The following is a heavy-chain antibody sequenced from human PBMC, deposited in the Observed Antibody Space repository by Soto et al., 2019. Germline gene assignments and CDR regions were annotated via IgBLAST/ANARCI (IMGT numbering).Heavy chain of an antibody. D-gene: IGHD4-17*01. V-gene: IGHV4-39*01. Sequence: QLQLQESGPGLVKPSETLSLTCTVSGGSISSSTYYWGWDRQPPGKGLEWIGSIYYGGSTYYNPSLKSRVTISVDASKNQFSLNLSSVTAADTAVYYCAVTVTAGDYWGQGTLVTVSS. CDR1: GGSISSSTYY. J-gene: IGHJ4*02. CDR2: IYYGGST. CDR3: AVTVTAGDY.